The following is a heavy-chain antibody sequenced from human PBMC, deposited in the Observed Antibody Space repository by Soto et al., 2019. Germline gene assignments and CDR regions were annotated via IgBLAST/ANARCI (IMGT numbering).Heavy chain of an antibody. CDR3: ASVNADTARATLGP. D-gene: IGHD5-18*01. J-gene: IGHJ1*01. Sequence: ASVKVSCKASGGTFSSYAISWVRQAPGQGLEWMGGIIPIFGTANYAQKFQGRVTITADKSTSTAYMELSSLRSEDTAVYYCASVNADTARATLGPWGQGTLVTVAS. CDR2: IIPIFGTA. V-gene: IGHV1-69*06. CDR1: GGTFSSYA.